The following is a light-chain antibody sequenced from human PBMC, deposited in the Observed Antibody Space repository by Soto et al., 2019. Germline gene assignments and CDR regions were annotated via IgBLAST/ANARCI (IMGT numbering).Light chain of an antibody. J-gene: IGKJ5*01. CDR1: QSVSSSY. V-gene: IGKV3-20*01. CDR2: GAS. Sequence: PGERVTLSCRASQSVSSSYLTWYQQKPGQAPRLLIYGASTRATGIPARFSGSGSGTDFTLTISRLEPEDFAVYYCQQYGSSPDYSFGQGTRLEIK. CDR3: QQYGSSPDYS.